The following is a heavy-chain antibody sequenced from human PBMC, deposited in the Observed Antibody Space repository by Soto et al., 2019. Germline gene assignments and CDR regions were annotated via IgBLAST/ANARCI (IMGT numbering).Heavy chain of an antibody. D-gene: IGHD6-13*01. Sequence: QVQLQESGPGLVKPSETLSLTCTVCGGSISSYYWSWIRQPAGKGLEWIGRIYTSGSTNYNPSLKSRVTMSVDTSKNQFSLKLSSVTAADTAVYYCAREIRYSSSWPDAFDIWGQGRMVTVSS. CDR3: AREIRYSSSWPDAFDI. V-gene: IGHV4-4*07. CDR1: GGSISSYY. CDR2: IYTSGST. J-gene: IGHJ3*02.